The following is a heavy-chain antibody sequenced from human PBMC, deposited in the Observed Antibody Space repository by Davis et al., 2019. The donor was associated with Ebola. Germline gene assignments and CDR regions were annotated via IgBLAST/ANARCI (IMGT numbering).Heavy chain of an antibody. D-gene: IGHD3-9*01. CDR2: IKQDGSDK. CDR1: GFTFSSYW. V-gene: IGHV3-7*01. J-gene: IGHJ4*02. CDR3: ARRLRDWSFFDY. Sequence: GESLKISCAASGFTFSSYWMSWVRQAPGKGLEWVANIKQDGSDKFYVDSVRGRFPISKDNAKNSLYLQMNSLRAEDTAVYYCARRLRDWSFFDYWGQGTLVTVSS.